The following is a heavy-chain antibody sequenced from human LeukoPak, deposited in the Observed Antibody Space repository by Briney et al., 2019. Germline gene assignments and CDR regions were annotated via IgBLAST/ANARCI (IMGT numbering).Heavy chain of an antibody. Sequence: PGESLRLSCAASGFTFSGSGMHWVRQAPGKGLEWVAFIRYHGSDKFYADSVKGRFTISRDNAKNSLYLQMNSLRAEDMALYYCAKDSSGWYYYMDVWGKGTTVTVSS. D-gene: IGHD6-19*01. CDR2: IRYHGSDK. CDR3: AKDSSGWYYYMDV. J-gene: IGHJ6*03. V-gene: IGHV3-30*02. CDR1: GFTFSGSG.